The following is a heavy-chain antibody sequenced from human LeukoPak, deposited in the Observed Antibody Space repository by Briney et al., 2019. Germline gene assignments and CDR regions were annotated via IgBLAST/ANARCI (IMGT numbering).Heavy chain of an antibody. Sequence: GGSLRLSCAASGFTFSSYWMHWVRQAPGKRLVWVSRINSDGSSTSYADSVKGRFTISRDNAKNTLYLQMNSLRAEDTAVYYCARDRSGYTYGTGYFDYWGQGTLVTVSS. CDR2: INSDGSST. CDR1: GFTFSSYW. J-gene: IGHJ4*02. V-gene: IGHV3-74*01. CDR3: ARDRSGYTYGTGYFDY. D-gene: IGHD5-18*01.